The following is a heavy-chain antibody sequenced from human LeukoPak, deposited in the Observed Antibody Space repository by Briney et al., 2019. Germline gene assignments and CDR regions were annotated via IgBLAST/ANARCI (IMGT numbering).Heavy chain of an antibody. D-gene: IGHD3-22*01. CDR2: IWYGGSTK. CDR1: GFTFSSYA. Sequence: GRSLRLSCAASGFTFSSYAMHWVRQAPGKGLEWVAVIWYGGSTKYYADSVKGRFTISRDNSKNTLYLQMNSLRAEDTAVYYCAKGEYYYDSSGYPDYWGQGTLVTVSS. CDR3: AKGEYYYDSSGYPDY. J-gene: IGHJ4*02. V-gene: IGHV3-30*04.